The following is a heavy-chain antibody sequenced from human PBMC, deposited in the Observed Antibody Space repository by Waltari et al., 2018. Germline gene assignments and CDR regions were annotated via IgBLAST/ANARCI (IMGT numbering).Heavy chain of an antibody. CDR3: ARRGRKYYDSSGYYYN. V-gene: IGHV3-53*01. CDR1: GFTVSSNY. CDR2: IYSGGST. D-gene: IGHD3-22*01. Sequence: EVQLVESGGGLIQPGGSLRLLCAASGFTVSSNYMSWVRQAPGKGLEWVSVIYSGGSTYYADSVKGRFTISRDNSKNTLYLQMNSLRAEDTAVYYCARRGRKYYDSSGYYYNWGQGTLVTVSS. J-gene: IGHJ4*02.